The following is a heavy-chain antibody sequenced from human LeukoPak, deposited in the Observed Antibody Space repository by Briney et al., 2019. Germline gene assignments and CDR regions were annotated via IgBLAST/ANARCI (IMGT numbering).Heavy chain of an antibody. CDR2: VSYRGST. D-gene: IGHD6-13*01. Sequence: KSAETVSLTCSVWGGPLTGYYWSCTRGPPGGGLVGIGYVSYRGSTNYNPSLKSRVTISVDTSKNQFSLKLSSVTAADTAVYYCARPYSSNWYDAFHFWGQGTMITVSS. J-gene: IGHJ3*01. CDR1: GGPLTGYY. CDR3: ARPYSSNWYDAFHF. V-gene: IGHV4-59*13.